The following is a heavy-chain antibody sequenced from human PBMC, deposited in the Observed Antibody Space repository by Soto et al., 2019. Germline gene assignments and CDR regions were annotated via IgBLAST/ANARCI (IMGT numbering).Heavy chain of an antibody. D-gene: IGHD1-26*01. CDR2: ISYDGSNK. CDR1: GFTCSSYG. V-gene: IGHV3-30*03. J-gene: IGHJ4*02. CDR3: TGSYTFGY. Sequence: QVQLVESGGGVVQPGRSPRLSCAASGFTCSSYGMHWVRQAPGKGLEWVAVISYDGSNKYYADSVKGRFTISRDNSKNTLYLQMNSLRAEDSAVYYCTGSYTFGYWGQGTLVTVSS.